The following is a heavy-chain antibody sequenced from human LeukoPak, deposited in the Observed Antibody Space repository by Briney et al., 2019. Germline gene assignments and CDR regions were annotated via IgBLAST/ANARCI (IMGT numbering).Heavy chain of an antibody. D-gene: IGHD2-15*01. CDR3: AKAAVVVAAPYFDY. Sequence: GGSLRLSCAASGFTFSSYGMHWVRQAPGKGLEWVAFIRYDGSNKYYADSVKGRFTISRDNSKNTLYLQMNSLRAEDTAVYYCAKAAVVVAAPYFDYWGQGTLVTVSS. J-gene: IGHJ4*02. CDR1: GFTFSSYG. CDR2: IRYDGSNK. V-gene: IGHV3-30*02.